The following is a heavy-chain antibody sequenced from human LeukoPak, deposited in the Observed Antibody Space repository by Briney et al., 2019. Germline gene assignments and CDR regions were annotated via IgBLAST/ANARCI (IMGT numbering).Heavy chain of an antibody. CDR2: ISTYNGNT. Sequence: ASVKVSCKASGYTFTRYAITWVRQAPGQGPEWMGRISTYNGNTNYAQKLQGRVTMTTDTSTSTAYMELRSLRSDDTAVYYCARDGTWELRTPAAFDIWGQGTMVTVSS. D-gene: IGHD1-26*01. V-gene: IGHV1-18*01. CDR3: ARDGTWELRTPAAFDI. CDR1: GYTFTRYA. J-gene: IGHJ3*02.